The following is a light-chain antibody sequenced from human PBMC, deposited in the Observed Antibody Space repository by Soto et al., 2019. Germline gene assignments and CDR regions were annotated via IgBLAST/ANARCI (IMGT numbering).Light chain of an antibody. CDR3: QQSNSGRST. J-gene: IGKJ5*01. CDR1: QSVSSY. CDR2: DAS. Sequence: EIVLTQSPATLSLSPGARATLSCRASQSVSSYLAWYQQKPGQAPRLLIYDASGRATGIPARFSGRGSGTDFTLTISSLEPEYFAFYYCQQSNSGRSTFGQGTQLEIK. V-gene: IGKV3-11*01.